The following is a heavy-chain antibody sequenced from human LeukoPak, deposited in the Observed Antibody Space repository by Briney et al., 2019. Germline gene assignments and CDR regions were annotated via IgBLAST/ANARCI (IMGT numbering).Heavy chain of an antibody. CDR2: IKQDGSEK. D-gene: IGHD6-13*01. J-gene: IGHJ4*02. Sequence: PGGSLRLSCAASGFTFSDYWMSWVRQAPGKGLEWVANIKQDGSEKYYVDSVKGRFTISRDNAKNSLYLQMNSLRAEDTAVYYCARDRAAAAGYFDYWGQGTLVTVSS. CDR1: GFTFSDYW. CDR3: ARDRAAAAGYFDY. V-gene: IGHV3-7*01.